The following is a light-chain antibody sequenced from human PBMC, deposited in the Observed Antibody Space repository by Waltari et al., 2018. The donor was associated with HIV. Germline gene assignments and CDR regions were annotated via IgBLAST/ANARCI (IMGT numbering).Light chain of an antibody. CDR3: MQALQTPQYT. J-gene: IGKJ2*01. CDR1: QSLLHSNGYNY. V-gene: IGKV2-28*01. Sequence: EIVMTQSPLSLHVTPGEPASISCRSSQSLLHSNGYNYFDWYLQKPGQSPQLLIYLGSNRASGVPDRFSGSGSGTDFTLKISRVEAEDVGVYYCMQALQTPQYTFGQGTKLEIK. CDR2: LGS.